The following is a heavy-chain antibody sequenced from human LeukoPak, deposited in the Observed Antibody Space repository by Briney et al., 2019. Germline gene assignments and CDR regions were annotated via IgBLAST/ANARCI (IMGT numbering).Heavy chain of an antibody. V-gene: IGHV3-21*06. J-gene: IGHJ4*02. D-gene: IGHD1-26*01. CDR3: GRDQGGTTMALDY. Sequence: GGSLRLSCAASGFTFTDYCMHWVRQAPGKGLEWVASITTSATFIYYADSVKGRFTISRDNAKNSLYLQMNSLRAEDTAVYYCGRDQGGTTMALDYWGRGTLVTVSS. CDR2: ITTSATFI. CDR1: GFTFTDYC.